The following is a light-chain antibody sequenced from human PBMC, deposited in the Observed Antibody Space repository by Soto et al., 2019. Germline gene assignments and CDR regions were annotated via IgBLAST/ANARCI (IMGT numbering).Light chain of an antibody. J-gene: IGLJ1*01. CDR2: EVS. V-gene: IGLV2-14*01. CDR1: SSDVGGYNY. CDR3: SSYTTSRNRV. Sequence: QSVLTQPASVSGSPGQSITISCTGTSSDVGGYNYVSWYQQHPGKTPKLIIYEVSNRPSGVSNRFSGSKSGNTASLTISGLQAQDVADYYCSSYTTSRNRVLGNGTKVTVL.